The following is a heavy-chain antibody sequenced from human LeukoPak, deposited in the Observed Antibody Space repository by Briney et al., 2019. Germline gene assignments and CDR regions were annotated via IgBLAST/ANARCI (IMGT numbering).Heavy chain of an antibody. J-gene: IGHJ3*02. CDR2: ISYDGSNK. V-gene: IGHV3-30*03. Sequence: GRSLRLSCAASGFTFSSYGMHWVRQAPGKGLERVPVISYDGSNKYYADSVKGRFTISRDNSKNTLYLQMNSLRAEDTAVYYCARADEWELLADAFDIWGQGTMVTVSS. CDR3: ARADEWELLADAFDI. CDR1: GFTFSSYG. D-gene: IGHD1-26*01.